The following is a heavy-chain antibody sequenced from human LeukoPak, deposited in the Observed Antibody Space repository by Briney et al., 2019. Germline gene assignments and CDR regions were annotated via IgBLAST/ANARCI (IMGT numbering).Heavy chain of an antibody. CDR1: GYTFTSYD. CDR3: ARLWSYDSSGYYYGLDY. Sequence: ASVKVSCKASGYTFTSYDINWVRQATGQGLEWMGWMNPNSGNTGYAQKFQGRVTMTRNTSISTAYMELSSLRSEDTAVYYCARLWSYDSSGYYYGLDYWGQGTLVTVSS. V-gene: IGHV1-8*01. J-gene: IGHJ4*02. CDR2: MNPNSGNT. D-gene: IGHD3-22*01.